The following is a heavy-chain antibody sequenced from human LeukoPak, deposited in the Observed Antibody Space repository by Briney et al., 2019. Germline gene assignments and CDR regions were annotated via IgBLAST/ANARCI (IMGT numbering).Heavy chain of an antibody. CDR3: ARGRSGWWQPFDY. J-gene: IGHJ4*02. D-gene: IGHD6-19*01. CDR1: GFTFSSYS. V-gene: IGHV3-21*01. CDR2: ISSSSSYI. Sequence: PGGSLRLSCAASGFTFSSYSMNWVRQAPGKGLEWVSSISSSSSYIYYADSVKGRFTISRDNAKNSLYLQMNSLRAEDTAVYYCARGRSGWWQPFDYWGQGTLVTVSS.